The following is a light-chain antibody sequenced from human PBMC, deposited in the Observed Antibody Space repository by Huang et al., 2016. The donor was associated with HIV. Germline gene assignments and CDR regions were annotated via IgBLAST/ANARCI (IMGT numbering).Light chain of an antibody. CDR3: QQYYTYPHS. Sequence: AIRLTQSPSSLSASTGDRVTITCRASPGISSYLAWYQQKPGKAPKLLISSASTLQRCVPSRFSGSGFGTDFTLTISSLQSEDLGTYHCQQYYTYPHSFGQGTKLEIK. CDR2: SAS. V-gene: IGKV1-8*01. J-gene: IGKJ2*03. CDR1: PGISSY.